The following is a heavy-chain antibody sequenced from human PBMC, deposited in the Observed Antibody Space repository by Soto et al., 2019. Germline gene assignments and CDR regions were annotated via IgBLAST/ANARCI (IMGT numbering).Heavy chain of an antibody. CDR3: ARARTGRDIVVGPAAIGWFDP. Sequence: QVQLVQSGAEVKKPGSSVKVSCKASGGTFSSYAISWVRQAPGQGLEWMGGIIPIFGTANYAQKFQGRVTITADESTSTAYMELSSLRSEDTAVYYCARARTGRDIVVGPAAIGWFDPWGQGTLVTVSS. D-gene: IGHD2-2*01. V-gene: IGHV1-69*01. CDR1: GGTFSSYA. CDR2: IIPIFGTA. J-gene: IGHJ5*02.